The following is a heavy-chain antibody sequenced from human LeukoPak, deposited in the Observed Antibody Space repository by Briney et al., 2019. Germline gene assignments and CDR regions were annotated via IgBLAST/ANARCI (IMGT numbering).Heavy chain of an antibody. V-gene: IGHV4-30-2*01. CDR2: IYHSGST. CDR3: ARRGSGVFDP. J-gene: IGHJ5*02. D-gene: IGHD2-15*01. Sequence: SETLSLTCAVSGGSISSGGYSWSWIRQPPGRGLEWIGYIYHSGSTYYNPSFKSRVTISVDRSKNQFSLKLSSVTAADTAVYYCARRGSGVFDPWGQGTLVTVSS. CDR1: GGSISSGGYS.